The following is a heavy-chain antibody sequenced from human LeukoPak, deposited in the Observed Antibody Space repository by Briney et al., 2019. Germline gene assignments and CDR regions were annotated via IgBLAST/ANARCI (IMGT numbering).Heavy chain of an antibody. V-gene: IGHV4-4*07. CDR3: ARDMGNYYDSSGPGFYYMDV. Sequence: PSETLSLTCTVSGGSISSYHWSWIRQPAGKGLEWIGRIYTSGSINYNPSLKSRVTMSVDTSKNQFSLNLSSVTAADTVVYYCARDMGNYYDSSGPGFYYMDVWGKGTTVTVSS. CDR2: IYTSGSI. D-gene: IGHD3-22*01. CDR1: GGSISSYH. J-gene: IGHJ6*03.